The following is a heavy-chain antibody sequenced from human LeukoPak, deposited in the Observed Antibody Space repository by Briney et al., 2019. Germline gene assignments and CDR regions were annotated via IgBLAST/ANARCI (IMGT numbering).Heavy chain of an antibody. D-gene: IGHD3-22*01. V-gene: IGHV1-8*01. CDR3: ARLSQTPDYYSNGGYFYLGY. CDR2: MNPNTGRT. Sequence: VKVSCNASRYTFTSYDINWVREAAGQGREWMGWMNPNTGRTGFAQKFQGRLTMTRDTSIGTAYMELSSLRSEDTAMYYCARLSQTPDYYSNGGYFYLGYWGQGTPVTVSS. J-gene: IGHJ4*02. CDR1: RYTFTSYD.